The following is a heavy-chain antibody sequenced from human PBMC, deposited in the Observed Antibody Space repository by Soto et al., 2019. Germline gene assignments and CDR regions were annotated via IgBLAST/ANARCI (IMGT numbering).Heavy chain of an antibody. CDR3: ARYSGKYQGPIDY. V-gene: IGHV3-30*03. J-gene: IGHJ4*02. Sequence: QVQVAQSGAEVKKPGSSVKVSCKASGDAFRSYVISWVRQAPGKGLEWLAVISYDGSNKHYADSVKGRFTVSRDNSKNTLYLQMNSLRAEDTAVYFCARYSGKYQGPIDYWGQGTLVTVSS. CDR2: ISYDGSNK. CDR1: GDAFRSYV. D-gene: IGHD1-26*01.